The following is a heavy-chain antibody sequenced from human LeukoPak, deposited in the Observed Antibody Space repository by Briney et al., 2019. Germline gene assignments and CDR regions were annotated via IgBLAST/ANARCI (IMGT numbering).Heavy chain of an antibody. CDR3: CYRVSSGYLT. CDR2: INPNSGGT. CDR1: GYTFTGYY. Sequence: GASVKVSCKASGYTFTGYYMHWVRQAPGQGLEWMGWINPNSGGTNYAQKFQGRVSMTRDTSISTAYMEPSSLRSDDTAVYYCCYRVSSGYLTWGQGTLVAVSS. J-gene: IGHJ4*02. V-gene: IGHV1-2*02. D-gene: IGHD3-22*01.